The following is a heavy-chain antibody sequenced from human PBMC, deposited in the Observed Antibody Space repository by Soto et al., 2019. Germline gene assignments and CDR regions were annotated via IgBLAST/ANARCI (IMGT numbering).Heavy chain of an antibody. J-gene: IGHJ4*02. CDR1: GFTVSSNY. CDR3: ARDHVQLGTQGY. Sequence: GGSLRLSCAASGFTVSSNYMSWVRQAQGKGLEWVSVIYSGGSTYYADSVKGRFTISRDNSKNTLYLQMNSLRAEDTAVYYCARDHVQLGTQGYWGQGTLVTVSS. CDR2: IYSGGST. D-gene: IGHD7-27*01. V-gene: IGHV3-66*01.